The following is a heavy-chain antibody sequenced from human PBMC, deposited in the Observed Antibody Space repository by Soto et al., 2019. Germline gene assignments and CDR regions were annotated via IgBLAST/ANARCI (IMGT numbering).Heavy chain of an antibody. J-gene: IGHJ4*02. CDR2: ISGSGGSS. V-gene: IGHV3-23*01. CDR3: AKGGSYYYDSSGYYAN. Sequence: PGGSLRLSCAASGFTFTSYAMSWVRQAPGKGLEWVSAISGSGGSSYYADSVKGRFTISRDNSKNTLFLQMNSLRAEETAIYYCAKGGSYYYDSSGYYANWGQGTLVTVSS. D-gene: IGHD3-22*01. CDR1: GFTFTSYA.